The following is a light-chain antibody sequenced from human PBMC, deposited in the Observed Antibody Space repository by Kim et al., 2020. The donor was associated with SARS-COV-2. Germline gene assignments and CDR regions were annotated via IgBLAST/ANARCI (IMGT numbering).Light chain of an antibody. J-gene: IGLJ2*01. V-gene: IGLV1-40*01. CDR1: SSNIGAGYN. Sequence: QGVTISCTGSSSNIGAGYNVHWYQQLPGTAPKLLISDNSNRPSGVPDRFSAYKSGSSASLAITGLQAEDEADYYCQSYDSSLSGSVFGGGTQLTVL. CDR2: DNS. CDR3: QSYDSSLSGSV.